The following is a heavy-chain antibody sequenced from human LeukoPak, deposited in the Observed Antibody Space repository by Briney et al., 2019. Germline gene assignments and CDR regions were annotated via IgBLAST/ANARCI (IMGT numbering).Heavy chain of an antibody. CDR3: ARDRRDIVVVPAAMDV. J-gene: IGHJ6*04. V-gene: IGHV3-48*04. Sequence: GGCLRLSCAASGFTFSSYSMNWVRQAPGKGLEWVSYISSSSSTIYYADSVKGRFTISRDNAKNSLYLQMNSLRAEDTAVYYCARDRRDIVVVPAAMDVWGKGTTVTVSS. CDR1: GFTFSSYS. D-gene: IGHD2-2*01. CDR2: ISSSSSTI.